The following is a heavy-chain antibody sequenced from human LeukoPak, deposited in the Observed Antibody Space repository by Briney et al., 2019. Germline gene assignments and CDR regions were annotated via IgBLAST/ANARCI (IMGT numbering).Heavy chain of an antibody. CDR1: GYTFTSYG. V-gene: IGHV1-69*04. Sequence: SVKVSCKASGYTFTSYGISWVRQAPGQGLEWMGRIIPILGIANYAQKFQGRVTITADKSTSTAYMELSSLRSEDTAVYYCARGSSWLRLDYWGQGTLVTVSS. D-gene: IGHD6-13*01. CDR3: ARGSSWLRLDY. J-gene: IGHJ4*02. CDR2: IIPILGIA.